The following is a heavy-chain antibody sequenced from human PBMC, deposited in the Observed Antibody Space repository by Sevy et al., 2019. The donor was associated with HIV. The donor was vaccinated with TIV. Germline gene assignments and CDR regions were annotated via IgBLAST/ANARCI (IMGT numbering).Heavy chain of an antibody. V-gene: IGHV3-7*01. Sequence: GESLKISCAASGFTFSSYWMRWVRQAPGKGLEWVANIKQDGSEKYYVDSVKGRFTISRDNAKNSLYLQMNSLRAEDTAVYYCARDRKAYFDYWGQGTLVTVSS. J-gene: IGHJ4*02. CDR3: ARDRKAYFDY. CDR2: IKQDGSEK. CDR1: GFTFSSYW.